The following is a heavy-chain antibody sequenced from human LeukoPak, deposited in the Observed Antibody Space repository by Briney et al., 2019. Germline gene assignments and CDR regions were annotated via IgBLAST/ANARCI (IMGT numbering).Heavy chain of an antibody. CDR3: ARGRPYSGGYHLDY. J-gene: IGHJ4*02. CDR2: IYYSGST. Sequence: PSETLSLTCTVSGDSTSSDRYYGGWVRQPPGKGLEWIGNIYYSGSTYYNPSLKSRVTMSVDTSKNQFFLKLKFVTAADTAVYYCARGRPYSGGYHLDYWGQGTLVTVSA. V-gene: IGHV4-39*02. D-gene: IGHD1-26*01. CDR1: GDSTSSDRYY.